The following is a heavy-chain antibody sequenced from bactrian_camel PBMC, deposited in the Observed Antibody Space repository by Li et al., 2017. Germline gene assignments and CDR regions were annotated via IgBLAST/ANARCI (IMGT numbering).Heavy chain of an antibody. CDR1: GRTYSKWC. Sequence: VQLVESGGGSVQAGGSLRLSCAASGRTYSKWCMGWFRQAPGKEREGVATITTGESSTYYADSVKGRFAIWQDNAKATVYLEINYLRPEDTAMYYCAADLLLMRPLEASEYKYWGQGTQVTVS. CDR3: AADLLLMRPLEASEYKY. D-gene: IGHD8*01. J-gene: IGHJ4*01. CDR2: ITTGESST. V-gene: IGHV3-3*01.